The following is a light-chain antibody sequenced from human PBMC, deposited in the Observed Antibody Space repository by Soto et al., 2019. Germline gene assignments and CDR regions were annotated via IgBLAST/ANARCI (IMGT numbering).Light chain of an antibody. CDR2: AAS. J-gene: IGKJ4*01. CDR3: QQLNSYPLT. Sequence: DIQMAQSASFLCHPVGVRVAITCRASKGISTYLTWHQQKPGKAPKVLIYAASSLHSGVPSRFSGSGSETDFTLTISSLQPEDFATYYCQQLNSYPLTFGGGTKVDI. V-gene: IGKV1-39*01. CDR1: KGISTY.